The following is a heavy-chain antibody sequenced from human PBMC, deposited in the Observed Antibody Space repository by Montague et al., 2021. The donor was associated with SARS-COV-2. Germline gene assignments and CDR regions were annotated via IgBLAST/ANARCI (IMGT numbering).Heavy chain of an antibody. CDR1: GFSFDTYG. J-gene: IGHJ4*02. CDR2: IRGDGDKT. Sequence: SLRLSCAASGFSFDTYGMSWFRQAPGQGLEWVSSIRGDGDKTYYSGSVKGRFTISRDTSSNTLNLQMNSLRAEDTAIYFCAKQRGPATTTFDYWGQGTLVTVSS. V-gene: IGHV3-23*01. D-gene: IGHD1/OR15-1a*01. CDR3: AKQRGPATTTFDY.